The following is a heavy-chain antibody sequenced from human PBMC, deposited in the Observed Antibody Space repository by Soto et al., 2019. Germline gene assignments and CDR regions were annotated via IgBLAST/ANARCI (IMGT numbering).Heavy chain of an antibody. CDR1: GFTFGDYA. V-gene: IGHV3-49*03. CDR3: TRLLLWFGEPSDRSFDY. D-gene: IGHD3-10*01. CDR2: IRSKAYGGTT. Sequence: GGSLRLSCTASGFTFGDYAMSWFRPAPGKGLEWVGFIRSKAYGGTTEYAASVKGRFTISRDDSKSIAYLQMNSLKTEDTAVYYCTRLLLWFGEPSDRSFDYWGQGTLVTVSS. J-gene: IGHJ4*02.